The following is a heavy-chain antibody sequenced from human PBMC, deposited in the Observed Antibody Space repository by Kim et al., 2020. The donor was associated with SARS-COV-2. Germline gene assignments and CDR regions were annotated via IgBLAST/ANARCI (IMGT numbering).Heavy chain of an antibody. CDR1: AYIYSSHS. CDR2: VNPSSGVT. J-gene: IGHJ6*02. CDR3: ATRATSDMDV. V-gene: IGHV1-46*01. Sequence: ASVKVSCKAPAYIYSSHSMHWVRQAPGQGIEWMGRVNPSSGVTIYAQNFQGRVTMTWDTSTVYMELRSLESDDTAVYYCATRATSDMDVWGQGTTVTVSS. D-gene: IGHD6-6*01.